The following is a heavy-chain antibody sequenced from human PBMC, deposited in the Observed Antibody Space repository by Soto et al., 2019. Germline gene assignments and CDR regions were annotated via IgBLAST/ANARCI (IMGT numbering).Heavy chain of an antibody. Sequence: GGCLRPSSVACQFTFRIYWMHWVRQVPGKGLVWVSRLNEDGSFTSYADSVKGRFTIFRDNAKKTLYLEMNSLRAEDSAVYYCGRDLSGRADVWGQGT. D-gene: IGHD3-10*01. CDR1: QFTFRIYW. V-gene: IGHV3-74*01. J-gene: IGHJ6*02. CDR2: LNEDGSFT. CDR3: GRDLSGRADV.